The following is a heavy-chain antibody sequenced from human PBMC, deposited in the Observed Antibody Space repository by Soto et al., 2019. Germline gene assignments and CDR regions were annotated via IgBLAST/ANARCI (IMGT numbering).Heavy chain of an antibody. V-gene: IGHV3-23*01. J-gene: IGHJ3*02. CDR2: ISGSGGST. Sequence: EVQLLESGGGLVQPGGSLRLSCAASGFTFSSYAMSWVRQAPGKGLEWVSGISGSGGSTYYADSVKGRFTISRDNSKNTLYLQMNSLRAEDTAVYYCAKGPWDETGAFDIWGQGTMVTVSS. D-gene: IGHD1-26*01. CDR1: GFTFSSYA. CDR3: AKGPWDETGAFDI.